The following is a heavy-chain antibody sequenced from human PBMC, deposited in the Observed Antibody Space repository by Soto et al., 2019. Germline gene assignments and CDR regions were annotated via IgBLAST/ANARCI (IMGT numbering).Heavy chain of an antibody. CDR2: ISGSGGSK. CDR3: AKSSDILTGYYSDYYYYGMDV. J-gene: IGHJ6*02. Sequence: PGGSLRLSCAASGFTFSSYAMSWVRQAPGKGLEWVSAISGSGGSKYYAESEKGRITISRDNSKNKQYQQMNSMRAEDTAEYYSAKSSDILTGYYSDYYYYGMDVWGQGTTVTVSS. D-gene: IGHD3-9*01. V-gene: IGHV3-23*01. CDR1: GFTFSSYA.